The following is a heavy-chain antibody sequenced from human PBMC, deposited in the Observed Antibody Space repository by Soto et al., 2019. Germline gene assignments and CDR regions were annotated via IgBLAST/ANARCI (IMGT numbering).Heavy chain of an antibody. D-gene: IGHD1-1*01. J-gene: IGHJ4*02. Sequence: GGSLRLSCGASGFTFSSYSMNWVRQAPGKGLEWVSSISSSSSYIYYADSVKGRLTISRDNAKNSLYLQMNSLRAEDTAVYYCARAPVGNYYFDYWGQRTLVTVSS. CDR2: ISSSSSYI. V-gene: IGHV3-21*01. CDR1: GFTFSSYS. CDR3: ARAPVGNYYFDY.